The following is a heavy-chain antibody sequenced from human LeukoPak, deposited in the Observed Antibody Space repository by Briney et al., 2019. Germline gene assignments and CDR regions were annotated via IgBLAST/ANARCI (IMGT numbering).Heavy chain of an antibody. CDR3: ARELVSLGTGYFDL. D-gene: IGHD7-27*01. V-gene: IGHV3-23*01. CDR1: GFTFSTYG. Sequence: SGGSLRLSCEASGFTFSTYGMTWVCQAPGKGLEWVSGITGSSTWTYYADSVKGRFTISRDNSNNTLHLQMNSLRAEDTAIYYCARELVSLGTGYFDLWGRGTLVTVSS. J-gene: IGHJ2*01. CDR2: ITGSSTWT.